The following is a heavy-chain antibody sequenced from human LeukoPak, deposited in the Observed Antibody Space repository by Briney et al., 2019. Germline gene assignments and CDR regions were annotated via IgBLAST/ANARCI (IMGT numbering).Heavy chain of an antibody. J-gene: IGHJ6*03. Sequence: ASVKVSCKASGYTFTGYYMHWVRQAPGQGLEWMGWINPNSGGTNYAQKFQGRVTMTRDTSISTAYMELSRLRSDDTAVYYCARGDRYYYDSSGPFEYFYMDVWGKGTTVIVSS. CDR3: ARGDRYYYDSSGPFEYFYMDV. CDR1: GYTFTGYY. CDR2: INPNSGGT. V-gene: IGHV1-2*02. D-gene: IGHD3-22*01.